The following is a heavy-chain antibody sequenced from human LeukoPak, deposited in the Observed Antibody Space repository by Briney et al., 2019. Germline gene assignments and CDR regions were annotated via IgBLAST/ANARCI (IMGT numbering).Heavy chain of an antibody. CDR2: ISIPGSI. D-gene: IGHD6-13*01. CDR1: GFTVSSNY. V-gene: IGHV3-53*01. Sequence: GGSLRLSCAASGFTVSSNYMTWVRQAPGKGLGWVSVISIPGSITYADSVKGRFSTSRDNSKNTLYLQMNSLKADDTALYYCARDRGSSWSDAFDIWGKGTMVTVSS. J-gene: IGHJ3*02. CDR3: ARDRGSSWSDAFDI.